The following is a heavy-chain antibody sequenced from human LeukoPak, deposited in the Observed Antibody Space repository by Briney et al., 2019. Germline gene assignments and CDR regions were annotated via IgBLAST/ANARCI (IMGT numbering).Heavy chain of an antibody. V-gene: IGHV3-72*01. CDR3: ARVGSVARSDYLDY. J-gene: IGHJ4*02. D-gene: IGHD5-12*01. Sequence: PGGSLRLSCAASGFTISDHFLDWVRQAPGKGLEWVGRSRNKAKSYTTEYAASVKGRFTISRDDSKNSLYLQMNSLKTEDTAVYYCARVGSVARSDYLDYWGQGTLVTVSS. CDR2: SRNKAKSYTT. CDR1: GFTISDHF.